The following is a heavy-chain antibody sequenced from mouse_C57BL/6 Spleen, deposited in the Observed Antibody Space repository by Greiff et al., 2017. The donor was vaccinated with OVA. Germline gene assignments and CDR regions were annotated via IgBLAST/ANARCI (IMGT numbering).Heavy chain of an antibody. V-gene: IGHV1-82*01. CDR2: IYPGDGDT. Sequence: VKLLESGPELAKPGASVKISCKASGYAFSSSWMNWVKQRPGKGLEWIGRIYPGDGDTNYNGKFKGKATLTADKSSSTAYMQLSSLTSEDSAVYFCASKAGYYGYAMDYWGQGTSVTVSS. J-gene: IGHJ4*01. D-gene: IGHD2-3*01. CDR3: ASKAGYYGYAMDY. CDR1: GYAFSSSW.